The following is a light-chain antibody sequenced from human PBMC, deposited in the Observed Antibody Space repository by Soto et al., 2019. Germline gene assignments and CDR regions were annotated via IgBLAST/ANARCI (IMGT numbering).Light chain of an antibody. CDR2: EVS. CDR3: SSYTSSSTLV. V-gene: IGLV2-14*01. J-gene: IGLJ3*02. CDR1: SSDVGGYNY. Sequence: QSVLTQPASVSGSPGQSITISCTGTSSDVGGYNYVSWYQQHPGKAHKLMIYEVSNRPSGVSNRFSGSKSGTTASLTISVLQAEDEADYYCSSYTSSSTLVFGGGTKLTVL.